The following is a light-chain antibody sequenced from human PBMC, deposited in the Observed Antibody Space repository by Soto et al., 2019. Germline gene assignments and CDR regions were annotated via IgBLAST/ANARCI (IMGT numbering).Light chain of an antibody. V-gene: IGKV3-20*01. J-gene: IGKJ1*01. CDR1: QSVSNNY. Sequence: EIVLAQAPGSLSLSPGEGATLSWRASQSVSNNYLAWYQQKPGQAPRLLIYGASNRATGIPDRFSGSGSGTDFTLTISRLEPEDFAVYYCQQYGSSGTFGQGTKVDIK. CDR3: QQYGSSGT. CDR2: GAS.